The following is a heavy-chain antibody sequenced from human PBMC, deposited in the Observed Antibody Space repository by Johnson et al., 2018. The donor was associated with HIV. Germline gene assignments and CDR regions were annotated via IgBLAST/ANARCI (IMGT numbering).Heavy chain of an antibody. D-gene: IGHD3-9*01. V-gene: IGHV3-30*03. CDR2: ICYDGSTK. J-gene: IGHJ3*02. CDR1: GFTFSDYY. CDR3: ARDVTGNVTCYYDAFDI. Sequence: QVQLVESGGGVVKPGRSLRLSCAASGFTFSDYYMNWVRQAPGKGLEWVSDICYDGSTKYYADSVKGRFTISRDNSKNTLYLQMNSLRAEDTAVYYCARDVTGNVTCYYDAFDIWGQGTMVTVSS.